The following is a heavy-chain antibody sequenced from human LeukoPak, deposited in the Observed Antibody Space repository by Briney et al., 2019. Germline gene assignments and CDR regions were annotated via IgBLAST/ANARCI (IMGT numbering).Heavy chain of an antibody. V-gene: IGHV3-48*04. CDR3: ARVLRYCSGGNCYSGGLGYMDV. CDR2: ISSSSSST. Sequence: PGWSLRLSCAASGFTFISYSRNWVRQAPGKGLEWVSYISSSSSSTYYADSVKGRFTISRDNSKNSLFLQMNSLRAEDTAVYYCARVLRYCSGGNCYSGGLGYMDVWGKGTTVTISS. CDR1: GFTFISYS. D-gene: IGHD2-15*01. J-gene: IGHJ6*03.